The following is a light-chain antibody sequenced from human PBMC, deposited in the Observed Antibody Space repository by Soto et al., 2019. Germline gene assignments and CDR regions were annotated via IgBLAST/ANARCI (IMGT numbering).Light chain of an antibody. CDR1: SSDVGDYNY. CDR3: SSYAGNNNLV. V-gene: IGLV2-8*01. Sequence: QSALTQPPSASGSPGQSVTISCTGTSSDVGDYNYVSWYQQHPGKAPKLMISDVNKRPSGVPDRFSGSKSGNTASLTVSGLQAEDEADYYCSSYAGNNNLVFGTGTKLTVL. CDR2: DVN. J-gene: IGLJ1*01.